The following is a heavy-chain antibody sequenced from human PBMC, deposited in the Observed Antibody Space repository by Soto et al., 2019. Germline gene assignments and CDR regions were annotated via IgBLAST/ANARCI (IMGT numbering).Heavy chain of an antibody. CDR2: IYYSGST. D-gene: IGHD2-8*01. J-gene: IGHJ4*02. Sequence: PSETLSLTCTVSGGSISSYYWSWIRQPPGKGLEWIGYIYYSGSTNYNPSLKSRVTISVDTSKNQFSLKLSSVTAADTAVYYCAREASDGDFDYWGQGTLVTVSS. V-gene: IGHV4-59*01. CDR3: AREASDGDFDY. CDR1: GGSISSYY.